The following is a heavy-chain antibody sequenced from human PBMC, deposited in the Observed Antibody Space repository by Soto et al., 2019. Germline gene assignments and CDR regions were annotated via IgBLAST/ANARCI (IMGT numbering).Heavy chain of an antibody. V-gene: IGHV4-39*01. D-gene: IGHD3-3*01. CDR2: IYYSGST. J-gene: IGHJ4*02. Sequence: QLQLQESGPGLVKPSETLSLTCTVSGGSISSSSYYWGWIRQPPGKGLEWIGSIYYSGSTYYNPSLKNRVTISVDTSKNQFSLKLSSVTAADTAVYYCARRTKPLYYDFWSGYLSFDYWGQGTLVTVSS. CDR3: ARRTKPLYYDFWSGYLSFDY. CDR1: GGSISSSSYY.